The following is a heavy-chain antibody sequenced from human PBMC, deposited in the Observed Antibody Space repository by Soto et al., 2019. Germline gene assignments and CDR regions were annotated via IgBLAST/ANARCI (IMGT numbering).Heavy chain of an antibody. CDR2: IVVGSGNT. CDR3: EAVGNSDGY. V-gene: IGHV1-58*01. Sequence: VKVSCNASGFCISSYPVQWVRQPRGQRLEWIGWIVVGSGNTNYAQRFQERLTITRDMSTSTAYMDLSSLRSEDSAGSYCEAVGNSDGYWGPGTLVTVSS. D-gene: IGHD5-18*01. J-gene: IGHJ4*01. CDR1: GFCISSYP.